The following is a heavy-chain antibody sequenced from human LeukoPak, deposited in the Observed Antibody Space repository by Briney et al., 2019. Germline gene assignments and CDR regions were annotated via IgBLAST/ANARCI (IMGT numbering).Heavy chain of an antibody. Sequence: SEPLSLTCGVYGGPFSGYYWSWIRQPPGKGLEWIGEINHSGSTNYNPSLKSRVTISVDTSKNQFSLKLSSVTAADTAVYYCARQYSSSWYFPVSKRNWFDPWGQGTLVTVSS. CDR1: GGPFSGYY. J-gene: IGHJ5*02. CDR3: ARQYSSSWYFPVSKRNWFDP. CDR2: INHSGST. D-gene: IGHD6-13*01. V-gene: IGHV4-34*01.